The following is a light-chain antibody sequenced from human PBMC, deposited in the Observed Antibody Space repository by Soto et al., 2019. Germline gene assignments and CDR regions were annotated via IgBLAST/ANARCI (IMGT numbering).Light chain of an antibody. V-gene: IGKV3-11*02. CDR1: QSVGSY. Sequence: EIEVTQSPATLSLSPGERATLSCRTSQSVGSYLAWYQKKPGQAPRLLISEASNRATGIPARFSGGGSGRDFTLTISSLEPEDFAVYYCQQRSNWPPLTFGGGTKVEI. CDR2: EAS. J-gene: IGKJ4*01. CDR3: QQRSNWPPLT.